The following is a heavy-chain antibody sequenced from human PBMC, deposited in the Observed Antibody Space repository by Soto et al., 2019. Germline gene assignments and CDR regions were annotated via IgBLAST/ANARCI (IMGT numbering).Heavy chain of an antibody. V-gene: IGHV5-51*01. CDR2: IYPGDSDT. CDR3: AGHPDCDYDAMYV. J-gene: IGHJ6*02. D-gene: IGHD2-21*02. CDR1: GNNFTNYW. Sequence: PGESLKISCKGSGNNFTNYWIGWVRQMPGKGLEWMGIIYPGDSDTRYSPSFQGQVTISADWSISTAYLQWSSLKASYTAMYYCAGHPDCDYDAMYVWGQGTTVTVSS.